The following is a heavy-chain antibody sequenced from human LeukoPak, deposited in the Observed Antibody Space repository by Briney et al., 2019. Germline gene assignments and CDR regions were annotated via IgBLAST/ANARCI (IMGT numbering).Heavy chain of an antibody. CDR1: GGSISSYY. D-gene: IGHD4-11*01. J-gene: IGHJ4*02. CDR2: IYYSGST. CDR3: AREWQYQFDY. V-gene: IGHV4-59*12. Sequence: NPSETLSLTCTVSGGSISSYYWSWIRQPPGKGLEWIGYIYYSGSTNYNPSLKSRVTISVDTSKNQFSLKVTSVTAADTAVYYCAREWQYQFDYWGQGSLVTVSS.